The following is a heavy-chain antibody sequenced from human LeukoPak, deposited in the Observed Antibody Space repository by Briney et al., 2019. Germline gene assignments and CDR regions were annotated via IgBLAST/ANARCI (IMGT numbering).Heavy chain of an antibody. CDR3: AXXXXSTSGNDDFDY. D-gene: IGHD2-2*01. V-gene: IGHV1-46*01. Sequence: ASVKVSCKASGYTFTGYYMHWVRQAPGQGLEWMGIINPSGGSTSYAQKFQGRVTMTRDTSTSTVYMELSSLRSEDTAVYYCAXXXXSTSGNDDFDYWGQGTLVTVSS. J-gene: IGHJ4*02. CDR1: GYTFTGYY. CDR2: INPSGGST.